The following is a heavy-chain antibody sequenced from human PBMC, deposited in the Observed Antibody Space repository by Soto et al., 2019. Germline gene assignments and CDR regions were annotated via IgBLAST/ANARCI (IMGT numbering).Heavy chain of an antibody. J-gene: IGHJ5*02. V-gene: IGHV1-69*05. Sequence: SVKVSCKASGDTLKKYVISWVRQAPGQGLEWMGGIIPFSGTENYAQKFQGRVTITTDESTNTAFMALSSLTSDDTAIYYCAVDYSSTTLTWFDPWGQGTLVT. CDR1: GDTLKKYV. D-gene: IGHD6-13*01. CDR3: AVDYSSTTLTWFDP. CDR2: IIPFSGTE.